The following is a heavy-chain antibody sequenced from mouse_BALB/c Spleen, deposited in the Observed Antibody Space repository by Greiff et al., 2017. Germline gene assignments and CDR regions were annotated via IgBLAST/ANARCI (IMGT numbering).Heavy chain of an antibody. CDR2: IDPENGNT. D-gene: IGHD2-1*01. J-gene: IGHJ2*01. CDR3: ASLYYGNYGDY. CDR1: GFNIKDYY. Sequence: VQLKESGAELVRPGALVKLSCKASGFNIKDYYMHWVKQRPEQGLEWIGWIDPENGNTIYDPKFQGKASITADTSSNTAYLQLSSLTSEDTAVYYCASLYYGNYGDYWGQGTTLTVSS. V-gene: IGHV14-1*02.